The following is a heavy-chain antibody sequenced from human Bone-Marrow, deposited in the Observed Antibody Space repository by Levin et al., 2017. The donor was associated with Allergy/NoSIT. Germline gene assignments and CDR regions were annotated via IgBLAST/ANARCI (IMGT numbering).Heavy chain of an antibody. Sequence: GSLRLSCTVSGGSISSYYWSWIRQPPGKGLEWIGYIYYSGSTNYNPSLKSRVTISVDTSKNQFSLKLSSVTAADTAVYYCARRRKLGYCSGGSCYSHNWFDPWGQGTLVTVSS. V-gene: IGHV4-59*01. CDR2: IYYSGST. D-gene: IGHD2-15*01. CDR3: ARRRKLGYCSGGSCYSHNWFDP. J-gene: IGHJ5*02. CDR1: GGSISSYY.